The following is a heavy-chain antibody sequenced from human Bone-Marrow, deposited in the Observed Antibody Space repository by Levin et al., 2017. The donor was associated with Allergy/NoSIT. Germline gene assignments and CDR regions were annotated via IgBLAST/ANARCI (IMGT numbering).Heavy chain of an antibody. Sequence: PSETLSLTCNVSGAFISNHYWNWIRQPAGKGLEWIGRIYDGGKPTYNVYLKSRVTMSIDTSKNQFSLKLTSVTAADTAVYFCARAHSDPQTKKWSMLGDWGRGSLVTVSS. CDR2: IYDGGKP. CDR3: ARAHSDPQTKKWSMLGD. J-gene: IGHJ4*02. CDR1: GAFISNHY. V-gene: IGHV4-4*07. D-gene: IGHD2-15*01.